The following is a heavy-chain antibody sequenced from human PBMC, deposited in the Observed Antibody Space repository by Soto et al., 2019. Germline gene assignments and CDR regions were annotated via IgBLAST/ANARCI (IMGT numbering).Heavy chain of an antibody. D-gene: IGHD1-26*01. V-gene: IGHV3-23*01. CDR3: VKSQSGSYFAAFDI. CDR1: GFALTTTA. CDR2: VSASGATS. J-gene: IGHJ3*02. Sequence: PGGSLRLSCSASGFALTTTAMSWVRLAPGRGLEWVSTVSASGATSLYTDSVRGRFTIYKDSSANTLSLQLDSVTIEDTAVYYCVKSQSGSYFAAFDIWGQGTTVTVSS.